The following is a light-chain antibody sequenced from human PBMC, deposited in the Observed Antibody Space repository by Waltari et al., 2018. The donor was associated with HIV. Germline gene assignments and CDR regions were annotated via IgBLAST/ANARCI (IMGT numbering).Light chain of an antibody. CDR3: QQLNTYPHT. J-gene: IGKJ2*01. CDR1: QDSSNS. CDR2: SKS. V-gene: IGKV1-9*01. Sequence: DIHLTQSPSFLSASVGDRVTITCRASQDSSNSVAWYQQRPGKAPKLLIYSKSTLQGGVPSLCSGSRSRTEFTLTIARLQAEDFATYFCQQLNTYPHTFGQRTKVEI.